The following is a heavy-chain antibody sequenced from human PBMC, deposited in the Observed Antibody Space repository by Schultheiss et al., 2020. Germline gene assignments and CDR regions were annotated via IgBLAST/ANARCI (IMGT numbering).Heavy chain of an antibody. Sequence: GGSLRLSCAASGFTFGTYAMNWVRQAPGKGLEWVSGISGNGGTTYYADSVKGRFAISRDNSKNTFYLQMNSLRAEDTALYYCARASRLGAVTNTWFDPWGQGTRVTVSS. J-gene: IGHJ5*02. D-gene: IGHD3-16*01. CDR3: ARASRLGAVTNTWFDP. V-gene: IGHV3-23*01. CDR2: ISGNGGTT. CDR1: GFTFGTYA.